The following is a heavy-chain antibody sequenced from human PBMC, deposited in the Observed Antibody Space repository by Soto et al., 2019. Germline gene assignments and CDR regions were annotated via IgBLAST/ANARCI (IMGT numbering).Heavy chain of an antibody. D-gene: IGHD3-3*01. J-gene: IGHJ6*02. CDR3: ARASGYYDFWSGYPGGSGMDV. CDR2: TSAYNGNT. CDR1: GYTFTSYG. V-gene: IGHV1-18*01. Sequence: ASVKVSCKASGYTFTSYGISWVRQAPGQGLEWMGWTSAYNGNTNYAQKLQGRVTMTTDTSTSTAYLELRSLRSDDTAVYYCARASGYYDFWSGYPGGSGMDVWGQGTTVTVSS.